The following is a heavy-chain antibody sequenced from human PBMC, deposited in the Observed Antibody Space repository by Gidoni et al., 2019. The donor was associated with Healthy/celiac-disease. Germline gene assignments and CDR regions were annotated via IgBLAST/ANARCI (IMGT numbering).Heavy chain of an antibody. J-gene: IGHJ4*02. CDR1: GGPVSSGSYY. D-gene: IGHD3-16*01. Sequence: QVQLQESGPGLVKPSETLSLTCTVSGGPVSSGSYYWSWIRQPPGKGLEWIGYIYYSGSTNYNPSLKSRVTISVDTSKNQFSLKLSSVTAADTAVYYCAFGGSRKSSHGSFDYWGQGTLVTVSS. CDR2: IYYSGST. CDR3: AFGGSRKSSHGSFDY. V-gene: IGHV4-61*01.